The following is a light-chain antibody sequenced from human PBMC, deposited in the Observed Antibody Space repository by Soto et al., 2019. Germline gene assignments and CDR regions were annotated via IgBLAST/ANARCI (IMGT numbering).Light chain of an antibody. CDR1: QSVKNN. CDR3: QQYNNWPLFT. CDR2: GAS. Sequence: EIVMTQSPATLSVSPGERATLSCRASQSVKNNLAWYQQKPGQAPRLLIYGASTRATDIPARFSGSGSETEFTITISSLQSEDCAVYSCQQYNNWPLFTFGPGTKVDIK. V-gene: IGKV3-15*01. J-gene: IGKJ3*01.